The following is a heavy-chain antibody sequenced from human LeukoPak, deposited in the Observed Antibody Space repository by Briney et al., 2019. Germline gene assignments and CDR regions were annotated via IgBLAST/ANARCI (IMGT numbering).Heavy chain of an antibody. CDR3: AKFLPTHIVAANYYFDY. D-gene: IGHD2-21*01. V-gene: IGHV3-23*01. CDR2: ISGSGGSP. CDR1: GFTFSSYA. Sequence: PGGSLRLSCAASGFTFSSYAMSWARQAPGKGLKWVSAISGSGGSPYYADSVKGRFTISRDNSKNTLYLQMNSLRAEDTAVYYCAKFLPTHIVAANYYFDYWGQGTLVTVSS. J-gene: IGHJ4*02.